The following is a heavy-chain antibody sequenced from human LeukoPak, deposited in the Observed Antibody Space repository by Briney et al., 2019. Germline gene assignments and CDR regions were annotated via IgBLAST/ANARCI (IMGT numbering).Heavy chain of an antibody. D-gene: IGHD3-9*01. V-gene: IGHV1-2*02. CDR3: ARDYDILTGLWKYYFDY. J-gene: IGHJ4*02. CDR2: INPNSGGT. CDR1: GYTFTGYY. Sequence: ASVKVSCKASGYTFTGYYMHWVRQAPGQGLEWMGWINPNSGGTNYAQKFQGRVTMTRDTSISTAYMELSRLRSGDTAVYYCARDYDILTGLWKYYFDYWGQGTLVTVSS.